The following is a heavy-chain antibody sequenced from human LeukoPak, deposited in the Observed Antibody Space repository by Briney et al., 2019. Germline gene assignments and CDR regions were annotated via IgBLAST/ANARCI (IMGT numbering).Heavy chain of an antibody. CDR1: GGSISSYY. CDR2: IYYSGST. Sequence: PSETLSLTCTVSGGSISSYYWSWIRQPPGKGLEWIGYIYYSGSTNYNPSLKSRVTISVDTSKNQFSLKLSSVTAADTAVYYCARDSPHRPRPAFDIWGQGTMVTVSS. J-gene: IGHJ3*02. V-gene: IGHV4-59*01. CDR3: ARDSPHRPRPAFDI.